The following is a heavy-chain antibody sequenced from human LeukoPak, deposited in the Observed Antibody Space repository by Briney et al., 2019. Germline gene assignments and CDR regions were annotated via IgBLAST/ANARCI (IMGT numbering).Heavy chain of an antibody. J-gene: IGHJ4*02. CDR2: INYSGST. CDR3: ARAPREYYDFWSGLGHFDY. Sequence: PSETLSLTCTVSGGSISIYYWSWIRQPPGKGLEWIGYINYSGSTNYNPSLKSRVTISVDTSKNQFSLKLTSVTAADTAVYYCARAPREYYDFWSGLGHFDYWGQGTLVTVSS. V-gene: IGHV4-59*01. D-gene: IGHD3-3*01. CDR1: GGSISIYY.